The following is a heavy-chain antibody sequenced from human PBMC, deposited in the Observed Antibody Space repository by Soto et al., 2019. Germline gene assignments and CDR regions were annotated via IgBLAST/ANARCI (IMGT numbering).Heavy chain of an antibody. D-gene: IGHD2-8*01. J-gene: IGHJ4*02. CDR1: GFTFSDYT. Sequence: GGSLRLSCAASGFTFSDYTMTWVRQAPGKVLECISVILADYNTYYTDSVRGRFTISRDNSKNTLYLEMNSLRAEDTAVYYCARRTNGYFGYWGQGALVTVS. V-gene: IGHV3-23*03. CDR3: ARRTNGYFGY. CDR2: ILADYNT.